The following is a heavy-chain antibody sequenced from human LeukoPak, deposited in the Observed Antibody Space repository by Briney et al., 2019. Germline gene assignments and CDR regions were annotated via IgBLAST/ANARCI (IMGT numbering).Heavy chain of an antibody. CDR1: GGSFSGYY. D-gene: IGHD5-18*01. J-gene: IGHJ4*02. CDR3: ARADWDTAMIDY. Sequence: PSETLSLTCAVYGGSFSGYYWSWIRQPPGKGLEWVSSISSSSSYIYYADSVKGRFTISRDNAKNSLYLQMNSLRAEDTAVYYCARADWDTAMIDYWGQGTLVTVSS. V-gene: IGHV3-21*01. CDR2: ISSSSSYI.